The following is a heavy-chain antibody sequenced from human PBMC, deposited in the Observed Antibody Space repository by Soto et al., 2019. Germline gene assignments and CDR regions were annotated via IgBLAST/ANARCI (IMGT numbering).Heavy chain of an antibody. J-gene: IGHJ6*02. Sequence: SETLSLTCTVSGGSISSYYWSWIRQPPGKGLEWIGYIYYSGSTNYNPSLKSRVTISVDTSKNQFSLKLSSVTAADTAVYYCARSGSGSYYYYGMDVWGQGTTVTVSS. CDR2: IYYSGST. V-gene: IGHV4-59*01. CDR3: ARSGSGSYYYYGMDV. D-gene: IGHD1-26*01. CDR1: GGSISSYY.